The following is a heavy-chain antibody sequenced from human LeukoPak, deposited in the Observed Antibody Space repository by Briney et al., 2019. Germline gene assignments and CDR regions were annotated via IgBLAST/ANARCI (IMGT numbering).Heavy chain of an antibody. CDR3: ARGILTGLDYFDY. CDR1: GFIFRSYW. D-gene: IGHD3-9*01. J-gene: IGHJ4*02. Sequence: GGSLRLSCAASGFIFRSYWMSWVRQVPGKGLEWVANINQDGSAKYYVDSVKGRFTISRDNAKNSLYLQMNSLRAEDTAVYYCARGILTGLDYFDYWGQGTLVTVSS. V-gene: IGHV3-7*01. CDR2: INQDGSAK.